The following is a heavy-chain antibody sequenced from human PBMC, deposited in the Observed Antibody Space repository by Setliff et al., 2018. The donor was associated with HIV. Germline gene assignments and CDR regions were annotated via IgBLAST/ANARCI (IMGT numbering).Heavy chain of an antibody. Sequence: GGSLRLSCAASGFILSSYVMSWVRQAPGKGLEWVSGISGSGGSTYYADSVKGRFTISRDNSKNMLYLQMNSLRAEDTAVYYCAKTQTVITVYGPFDSWGQGTPVTVSS. J-gene: IGHJ4*02. CDR2: ISGSGGST. CDR3: AKTQTVITVYGPFDS. CDR1: GFILSSYV. V-gene: IGHV3-23*01. D-gene: IGHD4-4*01.